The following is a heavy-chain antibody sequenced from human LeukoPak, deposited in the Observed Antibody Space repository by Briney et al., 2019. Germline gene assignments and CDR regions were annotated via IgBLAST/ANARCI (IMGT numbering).Heavy chain of an antibody. D-gene: IGHD6-13*01. CDR3: ARDPRGVAAYYYYGMDV. CDR2: IIPILNIT. Sequence: SVKVSCKASGGTFSSYAISWVRQAPGQGLEWMGRIIPILNITNYAQKFQGRVTITADKSTRTAHMELSSLRSEDTAVYYCARDPRGVAAYYYYGMDVWGQGTTVTVSS. V-gene: IGHV1-69*04. CDR1: GGTFSSYA. J-gene: IGHJ6*02.